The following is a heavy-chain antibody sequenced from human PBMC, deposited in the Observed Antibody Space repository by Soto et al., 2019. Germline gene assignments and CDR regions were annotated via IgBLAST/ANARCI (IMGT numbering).Heavy chain of an antibody. CDR2: IKSKTDGGTT. CDR1: GFTFSNAW. CDR3: TTQLLWFGELLSTSFDY. V-gene: IGHV3-15*07. D-gene: IGHD3-10*01. Sequence: EVQLVESGGGLVKPGGSLRLSCAASGFTFSNAWMNWVRQAPGKGLEWVGRIKSKTDGGTTDYAAPVKGRLTISRDDSKNTLYLQMNSLKTEDTAVYYCTTQLLWFGELLSTSFDYWGQGTLVTVSS. J-gene: IGHJ4*02.